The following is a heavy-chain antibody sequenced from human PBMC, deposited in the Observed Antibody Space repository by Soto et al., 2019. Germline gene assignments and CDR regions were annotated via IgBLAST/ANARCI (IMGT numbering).Heavy chain of an antibody. Sequence: GASVNVSCKSSGGTFSSYSISWGRQAPGQGLEWMGGIIPIFGKANYAQKFQGRVTITADESTSTAYMELSSLRSEDTAVYYCARGCCSGGSCYRPFDYWGQGTLVTVAS. CDR2: IIPIFGKA. V-gene: IGHV1-69*13. CDR3: ARGCCSGGSCYRPFDY. D-gene: IGHD2-15*01. J-gene: IGHJ4*02. CDR1: GGTFSSYS.